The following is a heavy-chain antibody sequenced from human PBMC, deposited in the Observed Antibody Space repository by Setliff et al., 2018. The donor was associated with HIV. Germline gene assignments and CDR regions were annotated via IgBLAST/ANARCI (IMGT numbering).Heavy chain of an antibody. CDR1: GFTFSDVW. Sequence: GGSLRLSCAASGFTFSDVWVNWVRQAPGRGLEWVGRIKNRSAGGTTEYAAPVKGRFTISRDDSKNMAYLQMNSLKIEDTALYFCSINSPLSSWGQGTLVTVSS. V-gene: IGHV3-15*01. J-gene: IGHJ4*02. CDR3: SINSPLSS. CDR2: IKNRSAGGTT. D-gene: IGHD6-6*01.